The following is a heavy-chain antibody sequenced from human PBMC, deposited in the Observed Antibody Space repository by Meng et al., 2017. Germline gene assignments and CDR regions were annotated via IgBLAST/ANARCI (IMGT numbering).Heavy chain of an antibody. CDR1: GFTFSSYE. CDR3: ARELRWDLYSSSWYAAFDI. Sequence: GESLKISCAASGFTFSSYEMNWVRQAPGKRLEWVSYISSSGSTIYYADSVKGRFTISRDNAKNSLYLQMNSLRAEDTAVYYCARELRWDLYSSSWYAAFDIWGQGTMVTVSS. V-gene: IGHV3-48*03. J-gene: IGHJ3*02. CDR2: ISSSGSTI. D-gene: IGHD6-13*01.